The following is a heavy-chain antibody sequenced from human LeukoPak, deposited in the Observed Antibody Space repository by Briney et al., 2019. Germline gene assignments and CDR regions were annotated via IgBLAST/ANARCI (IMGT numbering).Heavy chain of an antibody. V-gene: IGHV3-21*01. J-gene: IGHJ5*02. CDR3: ARVSFVVLWSGYT. Sequence: PGGSLRLSCAASGFTFSSYSMNWVRQAPGKGLEWVSSISSSSSYIYYADSVKGRFTISRDNAKNSLYLQMNSLRAEDTAVYYCARVSFVVLWSGYTWGQGTLVTVSS. D-gene: IGHD3-3*01. CDR2: ISSSSSYI. CDR1: GFTFSSYS.